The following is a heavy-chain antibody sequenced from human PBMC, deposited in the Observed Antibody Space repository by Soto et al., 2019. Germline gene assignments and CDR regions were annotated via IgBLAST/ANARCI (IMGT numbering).Heavy chain of an antibody. CDR1: GYSFTSYA. CDR3: ARGVENIVVVLDVCGYYGIDV. D-gene: IGHD2-2*01. V-gene: IGHV1-3*01. Sequence: VSVKVSCKASGYSFTSYAIYWVRQAPGQRLEWMGWINAGNGNTKYSQKLQGRVTFTGDTSASTAHMELSSLRSEDTAVYFCARGVENIVVVLDVCGYYGIDVWGQGTTVTVS. CDR2: INAGNGNT. J-gene: IGHJ6*02.